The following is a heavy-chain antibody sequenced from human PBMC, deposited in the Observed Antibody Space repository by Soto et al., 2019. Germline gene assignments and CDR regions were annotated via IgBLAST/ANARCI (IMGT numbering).Heavy chain of an antibody. J-gene: IGHJ6*02. CDR1: GFTVSSNY. CDR3: ARGRSNYYCYGMDV. CDR2: IYSGGST. V-gene: IGHV3-53*01. Sequence: EVQLVESGGGLIQPGGSLRLSCAASGFTVSSNYMSWVRQAPGKGLEWVSVIYSGGSTYYADSVKGRFTISRDNSKNTLYLQMNSLRAEDTAVYYCARGRSNYYCYGMDVWGQGTTVTVSS.